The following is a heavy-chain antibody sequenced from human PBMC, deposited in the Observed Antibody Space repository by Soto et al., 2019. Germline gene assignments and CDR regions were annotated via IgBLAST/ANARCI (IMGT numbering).Heavy chain of an antibody. V-gene: IGHV4-34*01. CDR1: GGSFSGYY. CDR3: ARGGYCSSTSCYLDAFDI. Sequence: TLSLTCAVYGGSFSGYYWSWIRQPPGKGLEWIGEINHSGSTNYNPSLKSRVTISVDTSKNQFSLKLSSVTAADTAVYYCARGGYCSSTSCYLDAFDIWGQGTMVTVSS. CDR2: INHSGST. D-gene: IGHD2-2*01. J-gene: IGHJ3*02.